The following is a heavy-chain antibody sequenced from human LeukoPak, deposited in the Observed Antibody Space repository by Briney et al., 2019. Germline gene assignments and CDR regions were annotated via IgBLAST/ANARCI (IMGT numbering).Heavy chain of an antibody. Sequence: SETLSLTCTVSGGSISGGDYYWSWIRQPPGKGLESIGYIYYSGTTYYNPSLKSRVTISVDTSKNQFYLKLSSVTAADTAVYYCARDDRDDRSAWGQGTLVTVSS. V-gene: IGHV4-30-4*01. CDR2: IYYSGTT. CDR3: ARDDRDDRSA. D-gene: IGHD3-22*01. J-gene: IGHJ4*02. CDR1: GGSISGGDYY.